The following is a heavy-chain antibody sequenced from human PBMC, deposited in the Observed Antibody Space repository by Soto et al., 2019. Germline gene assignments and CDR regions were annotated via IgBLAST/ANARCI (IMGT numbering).Heavy chain of an antibody. CDR2: ISSSSSYI. J-gene: IGHJ4*02. Sequence: EVQLVESGGGLVQPGGSLRLSCAASGFTFSSYSMNWVRQAPGKGLEWVSSISSSSSYIYYADSVKGRFTISRDNAKNSLYLQMNSLRAEDTAVYYCARERAAAGTSFDYGGQGTLVTVSS. D-gene: IGHD6-13*01. V-gene: IGHV3-21*01. CDR3: ARERAAAGTSFDY. CDR1: GFTFSSYS.